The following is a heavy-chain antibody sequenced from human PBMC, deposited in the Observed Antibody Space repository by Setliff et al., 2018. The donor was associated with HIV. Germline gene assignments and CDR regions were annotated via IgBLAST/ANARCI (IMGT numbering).Heavy chain of an antibody. D-gene: IGHD6-13*01. J-gene: IGHJ5*02. V-gene: IGHV1-8*01. Sequence: AASVKVSCKASGYTFTSYDINWVRQATGQGLEWMGWMNPNSGNTGYAQKFQGRVTMTRNTSISTAYMELSSLRSEDTAVYYCARGIGISSSWDSLGWYNWFDPWGQGTLVTVSS. CDR3: ARGIGISSSWDSLGWYNWFDP. CDR2: MNPNSGNT. CDR1: GYTFTSYD.